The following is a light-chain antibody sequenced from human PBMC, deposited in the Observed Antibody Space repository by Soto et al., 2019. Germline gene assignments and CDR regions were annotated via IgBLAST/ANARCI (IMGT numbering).Light chain of an antibody. J-gene: IGKJ1*01. CDR2: DVS. CDR3: QRFYMVWT. Sequence: DIQMTQSPSTLSASVGDRVTITCRASQSVRGSLAWYQQQPGKAPKLLIYDVSNLESGVPSRFSAFGSGTAFTLSISSLQPDDFGTYFCQRFYMVWTFGQGTRVDLK. V-gene: IGKV1-5*01. CDR1: QSVRGS.